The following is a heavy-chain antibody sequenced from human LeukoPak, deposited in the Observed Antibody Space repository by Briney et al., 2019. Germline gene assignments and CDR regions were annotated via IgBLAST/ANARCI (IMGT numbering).Heavy chain of an antibody. V-gene: IGHV3-30*18. D-gene: IGHD1-26*01. Sequence: GGSLRLSCAASGFTFSNAWMSWVRQAPGKGLEWVAVISYDGSNKYYADSVKGRFTISRDNSKNTLYLQMKSLRAEDTAVYYCAKCPFSGSYYIFNYYGMDVWGQGTTVIVSS. CDR3: AKCPFSGSYYIFNYYGMDV. CDR1: GFTFSNAW. J-gene: IGHJ6*02. CDR2: ISYDGSNK.